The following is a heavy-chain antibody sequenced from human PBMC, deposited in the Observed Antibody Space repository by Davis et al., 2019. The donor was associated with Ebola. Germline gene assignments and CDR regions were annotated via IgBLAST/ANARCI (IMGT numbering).Heavy chain of an antibody. CDR1: GGSFSGYY. D-gene: IGHD6-13*01. CDR2: INHSGST. J-gene: IGHJ6*02. Sequence: SETLSLTCAVYGGSFSGYYWSWIRQPPGTGLEWIGEINHSGSTNYNPSLKSRVTISVDTSKNQFSLKLSSVTAADTAVYYCARCDRYSSSWSVYYYYGMDVWGQGTTVTVSS. V-gene: IGHV4-34*01. CDR3: ARCDRYSSSWSVYYYYGMDV.